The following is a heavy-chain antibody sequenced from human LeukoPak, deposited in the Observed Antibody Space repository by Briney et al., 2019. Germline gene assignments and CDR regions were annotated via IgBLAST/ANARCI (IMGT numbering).Heavy chain of an antibody. D-gene: IGHD6-19*01. V-gene: IGHV4-61*01. Sequence: MSSETLSPTCTVSGGSVSSGSYYWSWIRQPPGKGLEWIGYIYYSGSTNYNPSLKSRVTISVDTSKNQFSLKLSSVTAADTAVYYCARVKEVAGNFDYWGQGTLVTVSS. CDR2: IYYSGST. CDR3: ARVKEVAGNFDY. J-gene: IGHJ4*02. CDR1: GGSVSSGSYY.